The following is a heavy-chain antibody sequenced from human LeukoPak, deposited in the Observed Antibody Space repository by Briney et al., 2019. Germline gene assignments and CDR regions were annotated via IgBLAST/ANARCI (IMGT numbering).Heavy chain of an antibody. J-gene: IGHJ4*02. Sequence: GGSLRLSCAASGFIFSNYGMNLGRQASGEGVELVSGIGVCGTTYYADSVKGRFTISRDTSKNTLYLQMNSLRAEDTAVYYCAKAQGYYDCWGQRTVVTVSS. CDR1: GFIFSNYG. D-gene: IGHD3-22*01. V-gene: IGHV3-23*01. CDR2: IGVCGTT. CDR3: AKAQGYYDC.